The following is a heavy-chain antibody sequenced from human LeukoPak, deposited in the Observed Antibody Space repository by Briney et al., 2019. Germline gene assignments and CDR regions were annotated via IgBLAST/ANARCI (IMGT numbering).Heavy chain of an antibody. CDR2: IYYSGST. CDR3: ARDRYYYDTSGSPFDY. D-gene: IGHD3-22*01. CDR1: GGSISSYY. V-gene: IGHV4-59*12. Sequence: SETLSLTCTVSGGSISSYYWSWIRQPPGKGLEWIGYIYYSGSTNYNPSLRSRVTISVDTSKNQFSLKLSSVTAADTGVYYCARDRYYYDTSGSPFDYWGQGTLVTVSS. J-gene: IGHJ4*02.